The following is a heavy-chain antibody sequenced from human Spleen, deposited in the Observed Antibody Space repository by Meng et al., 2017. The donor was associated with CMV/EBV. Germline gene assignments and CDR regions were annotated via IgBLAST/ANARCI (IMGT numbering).Heavy chain of an antibody. D-gene: IGHD6-19*01. Sequence: SLKISCAASGFPFDDYVMHWVRQGPGKGLEWVSGISWNSGNIGYADSVKGRFTISRDNAENTLHLHMNSLRAEDTAVYYCAKGLAVAGIIRARSYWGQGTLVTVSS. CDR2: ISWNSGNI. CDR1: GFPFDDYV. CDR3: AKGLAVAGIIRARSY. V-gene: IGHV3-9*01. J-gene: IGHJ4*02.